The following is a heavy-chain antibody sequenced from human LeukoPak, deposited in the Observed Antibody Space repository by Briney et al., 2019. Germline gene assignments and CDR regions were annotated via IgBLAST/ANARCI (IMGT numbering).Heavy chain of an antibody. CDR2: TYTSGST. D-gene: IGHD3-3*01. CDR3: ARDIPMGYYDFWSGQPPPDAFDI. CDR1: GGSISSYY. Sequence: SETLSLTCTVSGGSISSYYWSWIRQPAGKGLEWIGRTYTSGSTNYNPSLKSRVTMSVDTSKNQFSLKLSSVTAADTAVYYCARDIPMGYYDFWSGQPPPDAFDIWGQGTMVTVSS. V-gene: IGHV4-4*07. J-gene: IGHJ3*02.